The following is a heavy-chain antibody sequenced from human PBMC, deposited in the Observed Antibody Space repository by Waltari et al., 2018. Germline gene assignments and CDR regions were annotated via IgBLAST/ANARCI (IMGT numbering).Heavy chain of an antibody. CDR2: IYYSGST. CDR3: ARGVEGIVGATNSYYYYMDV. Sequence: QLQLQESGPGLVKPSETLSLTCTVSGGSISSSSYYWGWIRQPPGKGLEWIGSIYYSGSTYYNPSLKSRVTISVDTSKNQFSLKLSSVTAADTAVYYCARGVEGIVGATNSYYYYMDVWGKGTTVTVSS. CDR1: GGSISSSSYY. V-gene: IGHV4-39*01. J-gene: IGHJ6*03. D-gene: IGHD1-26*01.